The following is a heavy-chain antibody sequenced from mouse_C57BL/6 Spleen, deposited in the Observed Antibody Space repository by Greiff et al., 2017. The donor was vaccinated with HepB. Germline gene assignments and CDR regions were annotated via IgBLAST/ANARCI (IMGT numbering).Heavy chain of an antibody. CDR1: GYTFTTYP. CDR2: FHPYNDDT. V-gene: IGHV1-47*01. J-gene: IGHJ2*01. CDR3: ARGTSTGAGGYYFDY. D-gene: IGHD4-1*02. Sequence: QVQLQQPGAELVKPGASVKMSCKASGYTFTTYPIEWMKQNHGKSLEWIGNFHPYNDDTKYNEKFKGKATLTVEKSSSTVYLELSRLTSDDSAVYYCARGTSTGAGGYYFDYWGQGTTLTVSS.